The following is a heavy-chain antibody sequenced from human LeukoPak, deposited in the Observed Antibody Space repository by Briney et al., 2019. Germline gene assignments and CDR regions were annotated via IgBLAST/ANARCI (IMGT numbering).Heavy chain of an antibody. CDR3: ARQAIFGVAPFGFDY. CDR1: GGSFNGYY. Sequence: SETLSLTCAVYGGSFNGYYWSWIRQPPGKGLEWIGSIYYSGSTYYNPSLKSRVTISVDTSKNQFSLKLSSVTAADTAVYYCARQAIFGVAPFGFDYWGQGTLVTVSS. CDR2: IYYSGST. J-gene: IGHJ4*02. D-gene: IGHD3-3*01. V-gene: IGHV4-34*01.